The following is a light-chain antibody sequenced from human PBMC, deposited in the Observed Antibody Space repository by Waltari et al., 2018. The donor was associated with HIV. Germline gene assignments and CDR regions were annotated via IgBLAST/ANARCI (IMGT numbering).Light chain of an antibody. CDR3: QSYDNNLSGLWV. V-gene: IGLV1-40*01. J-gene: IGLJ3*02. CDR2: GDS. Sequence: SVLTQPPSVSGAPGQWVTISCPGNNSNIGAGYDVHWYRQFPGSAPELVVYGDSMRPSGVPDRFSGSKSGVSASLDISGLQTEDEADYYCQSYDNNLSGLWVFGGGTKLTVL. CDR1: NSNIGAGYD.